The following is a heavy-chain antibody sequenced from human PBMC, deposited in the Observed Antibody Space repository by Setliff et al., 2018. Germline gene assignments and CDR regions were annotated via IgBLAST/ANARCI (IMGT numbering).Heavy chain of an antibody. V-gene: IGHV1-18*01. CDR2: ISPYSGNT. CDR1: GGTFSSYA. Sequence: ASVKVSCKASGGTFSSYAISWVRQAPGQGLEWLGSISPYSGNTNYPQWLQDRVTMTIDTSATTVYMELQSLRSDDTAVYYCATVGAAPDFWGQGTLVTVSS. J-gene: IGHJ4*02. CDR3: ATVGAAPDF. D-gene: IGHD1-26*01.